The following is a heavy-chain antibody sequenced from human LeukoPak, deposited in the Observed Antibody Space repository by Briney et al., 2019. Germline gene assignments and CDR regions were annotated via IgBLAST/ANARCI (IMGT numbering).Heavy chain of an antibody. D-gene: IGHD4-23*01. CDR1: GFTFSSHG. CDR3: AKIGGNVFY. J-gene: IGHJ4*02. V-gene: IGHV3-23*01. CDR2: ISPSGGIT. Sequence: GGSLRLSCAASGFTFSSHGMNWARRAPGKGLEWVSGISPSGGITYYTDSVKGRFTISRDNSKNTVSLQMNSLRAEDTAVYYCAKIGGNVFYWGQGTLVTVSS.